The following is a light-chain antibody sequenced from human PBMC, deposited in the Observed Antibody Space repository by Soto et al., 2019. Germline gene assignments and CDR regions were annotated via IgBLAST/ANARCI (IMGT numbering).Light chain of an antibody. CDR3: QQSYNTPIT. Sequence: DIQMTQSPSSLSASLGDRVTITCRASLTIDNYLNWYQQKPGRAPELLVYATSSLQSGVPSRFTGGGSGTHFTLTISGLQPEDFATYFCQQSYNTPITFGQGTRLEIK. CDR2: ATS. CDR1: LTIDNY. V-gene: IGKV1-39*01. J-gene: IGKJ5*01.